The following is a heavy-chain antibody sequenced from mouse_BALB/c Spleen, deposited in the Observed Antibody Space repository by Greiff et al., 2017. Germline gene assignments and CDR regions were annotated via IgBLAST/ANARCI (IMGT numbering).Heavy chain of an antibody. D-gene: IGHD4-1*01. Sequence: QVQLQQSGAELARPGASVKLSCKASGYTFTDYYINWVKQRTGQGLAWIGEIYPGSGNTYYNEKFKGKATLTADKSSSTAYMQLSSLTSEDSAVYFCARRGELGHYAMDYWGQGTSVTVSS. J-gene: IGHJ4*01. V-gene: IGHV1-77*01. CDR2: IYPGSGNT. CDR3: ARRGELGHYAMDY. CDR1: GYTFTDYY.